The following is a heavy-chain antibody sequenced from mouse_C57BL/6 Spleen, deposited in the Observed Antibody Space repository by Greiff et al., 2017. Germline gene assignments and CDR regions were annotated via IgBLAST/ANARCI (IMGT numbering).Heavy chain of an antibody. CDR3: ARLEYYGKGYEDYFDY. D-gene: IGHD1-1*01. Sequence: QVQLQQSGAELARPGASVKLSCKASGYTFTSYGISWVKQRTGQGLEWIGEIYPRSGNTYYNEKFKGKATLTADKSSSTAYMELRSLTSEDSAVYFCARLEYYGKGYEDYFDYWGQGTTLTVSS. CDR1: GYTFTSYG. V-gene: IGHV1-81*01. CDR2: IYPRSGNT. J-gene: IGHJ2*01.